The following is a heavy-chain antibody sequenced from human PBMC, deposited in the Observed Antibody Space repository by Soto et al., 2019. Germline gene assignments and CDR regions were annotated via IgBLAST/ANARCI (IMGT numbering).Heavy chain of an antibody. Sequence: DSLTISCKGSGYSFTSYWISWVRQMPGKGLEWMGRIDPSDSYTNYSPSFQGHVTISADKSISTAYLQWSSLKASDTAMYYCARRSCSSTSCYPTNYYYYGMDVWGQGTTVTVSS. V-gene: IGHV5-10-1*01. J-gene: IGHJ6*02. CDR2: IDPSDSYT. D-gene: IGHD2-2*01. CDR3: ARRSCSSTSCYPTNYYYYGMDV. CDR1: GYSFTSYW.